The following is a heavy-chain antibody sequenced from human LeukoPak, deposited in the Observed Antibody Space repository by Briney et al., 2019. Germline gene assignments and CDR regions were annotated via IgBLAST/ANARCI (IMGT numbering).Heavy chain of an antibody. V-gene: IGHV4-31*03. CDR3: ARGSGAALDP. CDR1: GGSISSGGYY. D-gene: IGHD3-10*01. CDR2: IYYSGST. J-gene: IGHJ5*02. Sequence: SETLSLTCTVSGGSISSGGYYWSWIRQHPGKGLEWIGYIYYSGSTYYNPSLKSRVTISVDTSKNQFSLKLSSVTAADTAVYYCARGSGAALDPWGQGTLVTVSS.